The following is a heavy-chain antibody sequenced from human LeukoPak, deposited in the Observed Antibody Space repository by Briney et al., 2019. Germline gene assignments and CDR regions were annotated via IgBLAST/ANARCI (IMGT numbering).Heavy chain of an antibody. V-gene: IGHV3-73*01. CDR1: GFTFSGSA. Sequence: GGSLKLSCAASGFTFSGSAMHWVRQASGKGLEWVGRIRSKANSYATAYAASVKGRFTISRDDSKNTAYLQMNRLKTEDTAVYYCTRHKAYYYYMDVWGKGTTVTVSS. CDR3: TRHKAYYYYMDV. CDR2: IRSKANSYAT. J-gene: IGHJ6*03.